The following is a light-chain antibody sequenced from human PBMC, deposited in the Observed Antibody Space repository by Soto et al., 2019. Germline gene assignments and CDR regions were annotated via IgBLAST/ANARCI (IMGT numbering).Light chain of an antibody. CDR2: GAS. CDR3: QQYNNWPRT. J-gene: IGKJ1*01. CDR1: QSVKNN. Sequence: EIVMTQSPVTLSVSPGERATLSCRASQSVKNNLAWFQQRPGRAPRLLIYGASTRATGIPARFSGIGSGTEFTLTISSLQSEDFAVYYWQQYNNWPRTFGQGTKVEIK. V-gene: IGKV3-15*01.